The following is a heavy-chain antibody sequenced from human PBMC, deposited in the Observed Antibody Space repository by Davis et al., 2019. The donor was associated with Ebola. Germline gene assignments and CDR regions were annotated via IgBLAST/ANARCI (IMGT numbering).Heavy chain of an antibody. V-gene: IGHV5-51*01. CDR3: ATLRRTITGMDDGFDI. Sequence: GESLKISCEGSGYSFTNYWIHWVRQMPGKGLECMGTIYPGDSDTRYSPSFQGQVTISADKSFKTAFLQWSSLKASDTARYYCATLRRTITGMDDGFDIWGQGTMVTVSS. CDR1: GYSFTNYW. CDR2: IYPGDSDT. D-gene: IGHD1-20*01. J-gene: IGHJ3*02.